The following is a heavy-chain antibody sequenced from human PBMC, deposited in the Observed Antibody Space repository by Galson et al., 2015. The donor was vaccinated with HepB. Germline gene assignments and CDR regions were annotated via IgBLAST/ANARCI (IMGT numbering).Heavy chain of an antibody. D-gene: IGHD6-19*01. CDR1: GFTFSSYG. Sequence: SLRLSCAASGFTFSSYGMHWVRQAPGKGLAWVAIISFDGSNKYYADSVKDRFTISRDNSKNTLYLQMNSLRAEDTAVYYCAKDPVRRGGWLEYFQHWGQGTLVTVSS. CDR3: AKDPVRRGGWLEYFQH. V-gene: IGHV3-30*18. CDR2: ISFDGSNK. J-gene: IGHJ1*01.